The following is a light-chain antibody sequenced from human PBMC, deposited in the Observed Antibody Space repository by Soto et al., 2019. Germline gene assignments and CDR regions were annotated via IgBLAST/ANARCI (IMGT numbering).Light chain of an antibody. CDR3: QVWDSSSDHWV. CDR2: DDR. Sequence: SYELTQPPSVSVAPGQTARITCGGSNIGGRSVHWYQQKPGQAPILVVYDDRDRPSGIPERFSGSNSGNTATLTISRVEVGHEADYYCQVWDSSSDHWVFGGGTKLTVL. V-gene: IGLV3-21*02. J-gene: IGLJ3*02. CDR1: NIGGRS.